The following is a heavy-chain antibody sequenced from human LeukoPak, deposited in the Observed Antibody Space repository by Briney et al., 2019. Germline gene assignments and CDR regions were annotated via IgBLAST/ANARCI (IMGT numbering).Heavy chain of an antibody. J-gene: IGHJ4*02. D-gene: IGHD6-19*01. V-gene: IGHV1-18*04. Sequence: ASVKVSCKASGYTFTSYGISWVRQAPGQGLEWMGWISAYNGNTNYAQKLQGRVTMTTDTSTSTAYMELRSLRSDDTAVYYCARELAYSSGWYEQTHDLDYWGQGTLVTVSS. CDR3: ARELAYSSGWYEQTHDLDY. CDR1: GYTFTSYG. CDR2: ISAYNGNT.